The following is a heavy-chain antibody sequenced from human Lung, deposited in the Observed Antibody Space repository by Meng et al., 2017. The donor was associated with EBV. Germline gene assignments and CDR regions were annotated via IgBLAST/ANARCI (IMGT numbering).Heavy chain of an antibody. CDR1: GYTFTSYA. J-gene: IGHJ4*02. Sequence: QVHVVQFGSDVKKPGASGKVSCKASGYTFTSYAMNWVRQAPGQGLEWMGWINTNTGNPTYAQGFTGRFVFSLDTSVSTAYLQISSLKAEDTAVYYCARDKIAVAGITGDYWGQGTLVTVSS. D-gene: IGHD6-19*01. CDR2: INTNTGNP. V-gene: IGHV7-4-1*02. CDR3: ARDKIAVAGITGDY.